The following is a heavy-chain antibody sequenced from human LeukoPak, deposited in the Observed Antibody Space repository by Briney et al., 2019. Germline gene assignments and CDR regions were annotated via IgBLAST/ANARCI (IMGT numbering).Heavy chain of an antibody. CDR1: GFTVSSNH. J-gene: IGHJ4*02. CDR3: ASSSRGYSDY. Sequence: GGSLRLSCAASGFTVSSNHMSWVRQAPGKALEWVSVIHSGGSTYYADSVKGRFTISRDNSKNTLYLQMNSLRAEDTAVYYCASSSRGYSDYWGQGTLVTVSS. V-gene: IGHV3-53*01. D-gene: IGHD3-22*01. CDR2: IHSGGST.